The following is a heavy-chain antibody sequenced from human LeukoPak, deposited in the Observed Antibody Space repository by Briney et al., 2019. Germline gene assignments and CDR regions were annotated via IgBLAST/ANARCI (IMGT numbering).Heavy chain of an antibody. CDR1: GFTFSSYD. J-gene: IGHJ6*03. CDR2: ISYDGSNK. V-gene: IGHV3-30*04. CDR3: ARNGRSSGWFEGGFLYYYYYFMDV. D-gene: IGHD6-19*01. Sequence: PGGSLRLSCAASGFTFSSYDMHWVRQAPGKGLEWVALISYDGSNKDYADSVKGRFTISRDNSKNTLYLQMNSLRAEDTAVYYCARNGRSSGWFEGGFLYYYYYFMDVWGKGTTVTVSS.